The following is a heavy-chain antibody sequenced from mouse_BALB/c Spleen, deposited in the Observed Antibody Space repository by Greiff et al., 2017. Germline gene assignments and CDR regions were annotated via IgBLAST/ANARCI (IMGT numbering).Heavy chain of an antibody. CDR2: IDPANGNT. V-gene: IGHV14-3*02. D-gene: IGHD2-4*01. CDR1: GFNIKDTY. J-gene: IGHJ4*01. Sequence: EVQLQQSGAELVKPGASVKLSCTASGFNIKDTYMHWVKQRPEQGLEWIGRIDPANGNTKYDPKFQGKATITADTSSNTAYLQLSSLTSEDTAVYYCAVIYYDYDVGPLDYWGQGTSVTVSS. CDR3: AVIYYDYDVGPLDY.